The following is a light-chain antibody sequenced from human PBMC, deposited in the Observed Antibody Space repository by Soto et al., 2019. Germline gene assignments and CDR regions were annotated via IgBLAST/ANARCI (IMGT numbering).Light chain of an antibody. Sequence: EIVLTQSPATLSLSPGDRATLSCRASQSVGSYLAWYQQKPGQAPRLLIYDASNRATGIPARFSGSGSGTDFTLTISSLAPEDFAVYYCQQRSNWITFGQGTRLEIE. J-gene: IGKJ5*01. CDR1: QSVGSY. V-gene: IGKV3-11*01. CDR2: DAS. CDR3: QQRSNWIT.